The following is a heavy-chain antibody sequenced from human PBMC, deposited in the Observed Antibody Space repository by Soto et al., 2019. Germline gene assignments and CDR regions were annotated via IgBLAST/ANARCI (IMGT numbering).Heavy chain of an antibody. Sequence: QVQLQESGPGLVKPSETLSLTCTVSGGSVSGGSYCWSWIRQPPGKGLECIGYVYNSGSTTYNPSLKSRVTLSVAPAKNQFSLGLSSVTAADTAVYYCARVPLTTYFDLWGRGTLVTVSS. D-gene: IGHD3-9*01. CDR1: GGSVSGGSYC. CDR3: ARVPLTTYFDL. J-gene: IGHJ2*01. V-gene: IGHV4-61*01. CDR2: VYNSGST.